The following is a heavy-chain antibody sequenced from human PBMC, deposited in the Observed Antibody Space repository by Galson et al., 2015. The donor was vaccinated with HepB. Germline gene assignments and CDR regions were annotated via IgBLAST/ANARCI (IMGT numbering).Heavy chain of an antibody. J-gene: IGHJ6*03. CDR2: IIPIFGTA. V-gene: IGHV1-69*13. CDR3: VRVNGCTNGVCANLNYYYYYMDV. CDR1: GGTFSSYA. Sequence: SVKVSCKASGGTFSSYAISWVRQAPGQGLEWMGGIIPIFGTANYAQKFQGRVTITADESTSTAYMELSSLRSEDTAVYYCVRVNGCTNGVCANLNYYYYYMDVWGKGTTVTVSS. D-gene: IGHD2-8*01.